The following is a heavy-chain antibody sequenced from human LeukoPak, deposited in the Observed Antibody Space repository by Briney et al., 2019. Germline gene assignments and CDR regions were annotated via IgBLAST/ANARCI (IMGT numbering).Heavy chain of an antibody. CDR1: GFTFTTYI. D-gene: IGHD2-2*01. J-gene: IGHJ3*02. V-gene: IGHV3-21*01. CDR2: ISSSSSYI. Sequence: GGSLRLSCAASGFTFTTYIMNWVRQAPGKGLEWVSSISSSSSYIYYADSVKGRFTISRDNAKNSLYLQMNSLRAEDTAVYYCARAPDMPDAFDIWGQGTMVTVSS. CDR3: ARAPDMPDAFDI.